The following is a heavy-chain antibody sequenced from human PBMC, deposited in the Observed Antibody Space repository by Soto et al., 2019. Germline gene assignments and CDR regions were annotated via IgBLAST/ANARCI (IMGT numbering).Heavy chain of an antibody. CDR3: ARAGVTPDFFDY. J-gene: IGHJ4*02. CDR2: FESGGSI. Sequence: PGGSLRLSCAASGFSVRTNYMTWVRQAPGKGLEWVSVFESGGSIYYAESVKGRFIISRDYAKNTVYLQMNSLRAEDTAVYYCARAGVTPDFFDYWGQGTLVTFSS. D-gene: IGHD2-21*02. V-gene: IGHV3-53*01. CDR1: GFSVRTNY.